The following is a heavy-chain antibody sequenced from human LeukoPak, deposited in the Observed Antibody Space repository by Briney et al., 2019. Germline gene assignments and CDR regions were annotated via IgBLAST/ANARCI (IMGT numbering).Heavy chain of an antibody. V-gene: IGHV3-53*01. Sequence: GGSLRLSCAASGFTVSTKYMSWVRQAPGKGLEWVSVIYNDGSTYYADSVKGRFTISRDNSKNTLYLQMNSLRAEDTAVYYCAKDVFRGMIVVVLAVWGKGTTVTISS. CDR1: GFTVSTKY. CDR3: AKDVFRGMIVVVLAV. CDR2: IYNDGST. D-gene: IGHD3-22*01. J-gene: IGHJ6*04.